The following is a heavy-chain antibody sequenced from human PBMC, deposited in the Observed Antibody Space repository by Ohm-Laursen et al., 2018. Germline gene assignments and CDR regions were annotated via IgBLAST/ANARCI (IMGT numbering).Heavy chain of an antibody. CDR3: ARPTLGYCSGGSCYSTHWYFDL. V-gene: IGHV4-31*03. CDR2: IYYSGST. CDR1: GGSISSGGYY. D-gene: IGHD2-15*01. Sequence: SETLSLTCTVSGGSISSGGYYWSWIRQHPGKGLEWIGYIYYSGSTYYNPSLKSRVTISVDTSKNQFSLKLSSVTAADTAVYYCARPTLGYCSGGSCYSTHWYFDLWGRGTLVTVSS. J-gene: IGHJ2*01.